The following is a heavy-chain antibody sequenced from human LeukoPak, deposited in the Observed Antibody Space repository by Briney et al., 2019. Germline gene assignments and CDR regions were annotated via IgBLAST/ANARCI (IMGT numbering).Heavy chain of an antibody. V-gene: IGHV4-30-4*01. CDR1: GGSISSGDCY. CDR2: IYYSGST. CDR3: ARDSSSGVYYYYGMDV. J-gene: IGHJ6*02. D-gene: IGHD6-19*01. Sequence: SENLSLTCTVSGGSISSGDCYWSWIRQPPGKGLEWIGYIYYSGSTYYNPSLKSRVTISVDTSKNQFSLKLSSVTAADTAVYYCARDSSSGVYYYYGMDVWGQGTTVTVSS.